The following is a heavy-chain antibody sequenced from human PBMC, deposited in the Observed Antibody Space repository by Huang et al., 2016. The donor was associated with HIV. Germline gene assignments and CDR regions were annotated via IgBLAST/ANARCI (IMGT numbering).Heavy chain of an antibody. CDR3: ASQHIGAAATWF. J-gene: IGHJ4*02. D-gene: IGHD6-13*01. Sequence: QLQLQESGPGQVKPSETLSLTCTVSGDFISSTNYYWGWIRQSPGKGLEWVGSVYQSGSTNYNPSLNGRVTVSVDTSRNQFSLRLNSVTAADTAVYYCASQHIGAAATWFWGRGTQVAVSS. CDR1: GDFISSTNYY. V-gene: IGHV4-39*01. CDR2: VYQSGST.